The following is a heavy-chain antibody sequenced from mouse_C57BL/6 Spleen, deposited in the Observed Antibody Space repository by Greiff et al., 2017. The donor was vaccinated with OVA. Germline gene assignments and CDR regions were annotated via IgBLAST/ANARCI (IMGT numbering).Heavy chain of an antibody. V-gene: IGHV1-82*01. CDR1: GYAFSSSW. J-gene: IGHJ3*01. Sequence: QVQLQQSGPELVKPGASVKISCKASGYAFSSSWMNWVKQRPGKGLEWIGRIYPGDGDTNYNGKFKGKATLTADKSSSTAYMQLSSLTSEDSAVYFCATQTAQATTWCAYWGQGTLVTVSA. D-gene: IGHD3-2*02. CDR2: IYPGDGDT. CDR3: ATQTAQATTWCAY.